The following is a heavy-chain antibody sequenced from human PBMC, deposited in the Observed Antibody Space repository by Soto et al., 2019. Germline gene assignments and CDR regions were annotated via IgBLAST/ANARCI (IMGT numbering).Heavy chain of an antibody. V-gene: IGHV3-9*01. CDR2: ISWNGGTV. Sequence: EVQLVESGGGLVQPGRSLRLSCEASGFTFGDYAMHWVRQAPGKGLEWVSGISWNGGTVGYADSVRGRFTISRDNTKTSLFPEMSSPRPEDTALYYCGTGGISARIFWGQGTLVTVSS. J-gene: IGHJ4*02. CDR1: GFTFGDYA. CDR3: GTGGISARIF. D-gene: IGHD6-6*01.